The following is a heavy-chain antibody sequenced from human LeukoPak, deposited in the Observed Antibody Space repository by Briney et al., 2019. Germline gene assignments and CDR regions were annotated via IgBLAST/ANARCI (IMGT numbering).Heavy chain of an antibody. J-gene: IGHJ5*02. Sequence: SETLSLTCTVSGGSISSSAYYWGWIRQPPGKGLEWIGSLYYSGSTYYNPSLKSRVTISVDTSKKQFSLKLTSVTAADTAVYYCARQGGSPDWFDPWGQGTLVTASS. D-gene: IGHD1-26*01. V-gene: IGHV4-39*01. CDR1: GGSISSSAYY. CDR3: ARQGGSPDWFDP. CDR2: LYYSGST.